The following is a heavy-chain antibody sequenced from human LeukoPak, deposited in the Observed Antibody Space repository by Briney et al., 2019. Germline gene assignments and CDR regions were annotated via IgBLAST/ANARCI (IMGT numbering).Heavy chain of an antibody. Sequence: PSETLSLTCTVSSGSIISSGSYWGWIRQPPGKGLEWIGSIYYSGNIYYNPSLESRITISVDTSKNQFSLKLRSVTAADTAVYFCARHAGYSYGHDYFDYWGQGTLVTVSS. CDR3: ARHAGYSYGHDYFDY. D-gene: IGHD5-18*01. J-gene: IGHJ4*02. CDR1: SGSIISSGSY. V-gene: IGHV4-39*01. CDR2: IYYSGNI.